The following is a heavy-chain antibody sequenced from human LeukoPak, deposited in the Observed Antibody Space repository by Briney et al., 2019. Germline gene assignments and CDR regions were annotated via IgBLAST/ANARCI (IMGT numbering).Heavy chain of an antibody. CDR1: GGSISSYY. CDR3: AREGTVTTYLDV. J-gene: IGHJ6*04. CDR2: IYYSGNT. D-gene: IGHD4-11*01. Sequence: PSETLSLTCTVSGGSISSYYWSWIRQTPGKGLEWIGYIYYSGNTNYNPSLKSRVTISVDTSKNQFSLRLRSVTAADTAVYYCAREGTVTTYLDVWGKGTTVTVSS. V-gene: IGHV4-59*01.